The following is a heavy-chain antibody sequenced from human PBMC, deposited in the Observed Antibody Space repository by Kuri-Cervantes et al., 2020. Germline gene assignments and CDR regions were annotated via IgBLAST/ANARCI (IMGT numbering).Heavy chain of an antibody. CDR2: IYTSGRT. CDR1: GGSISSYY. J-gene: IGHJ3*01. CDR3: ARGRGSLRGDAFDL. V-gene: IGHV4-4*07. D-gene: IGHD1-26*01. Sequence: ESLKISCTVSGGSISSYYWSWIRQPAGKGLEWIGRIYTSGRTNYNPSLKSRVTMSVDTSKNQFSLKLSSVTAADTAVYFCARGRGSLRGDAFDLWGQGTMVTVSS.